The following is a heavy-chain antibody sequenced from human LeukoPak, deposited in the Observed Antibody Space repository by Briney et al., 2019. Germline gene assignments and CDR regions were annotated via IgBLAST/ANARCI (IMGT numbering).Heavy chain of an antibody. J-gene: IGHJ4*02. D-gene: IGHD3-10*01. V-gene: IGHV4-39*01. CDR2: IYYSGST. CDR3: ARRPAIIMDRGVVYYFDS. CDR1: GDSISSSNSY. Sequence: SETLSLTCTVSGDSISSSNSYWGWIRQPPGKGLEWFGTIYYSGSTYYNPSLKSRVSISLDTSKKRFSLKLTSVTAADTAVYYCARRPAIIMDRGVVYYFDSWGQGILVTVSS.